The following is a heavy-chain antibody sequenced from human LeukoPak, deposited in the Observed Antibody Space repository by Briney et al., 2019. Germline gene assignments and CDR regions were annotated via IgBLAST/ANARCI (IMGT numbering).Heavy chain of an antibody. Sequence: SETLSLTCTVSGGSISSYYWSWIRQPPGKGLEWIGYIYYSGSTNYNPSLKSRVTISVDKSKNQFSLKLSSVTAADTAVYYCARGDYGNYYYYYMDVWGKGTTVTVSS. CDR2: IYYSGST. CDR1: GGSISSYY. CDR3: ARGDYGNYYYYYMDV. V-gene: IGHV4-59*12. D-gene: IGHD4-17*01. J-gene: IGHJ6*03.